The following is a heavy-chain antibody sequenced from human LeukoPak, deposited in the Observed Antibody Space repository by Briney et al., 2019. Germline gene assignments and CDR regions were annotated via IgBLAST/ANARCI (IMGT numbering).Heavy chain of an antibody. CDR1: GFTFIEYY. D-gene: IGHD3-22*01. CDR3: AREGDSSVDY. CDR2: INPNTGGT. V-gene: IGHV1-2*06. Sequence: ASVKVPCKAAGFTFIEYYIHWVRQAPGQGLEWMGRINPNTGGTIYAQKFQGRVTMTRDTSITTAYMELNRLRPDDTAVYYCAREGDSSVDYWGQGTLVTVSS. J-gene: IGHJ4*02.